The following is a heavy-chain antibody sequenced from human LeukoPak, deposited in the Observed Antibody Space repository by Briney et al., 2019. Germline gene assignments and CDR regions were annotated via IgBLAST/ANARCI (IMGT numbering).Heavy chain of an antibody. V-gene: IGHV3-74*03. D-gene: IGHD2-15*01. J-gene: IGHJ6*02. CDR3: AKTDSTIPNLLDV. CDR2: INGDGSST. Sequence: GGSLRLSCAASGFAFNKYWVHWVRQVPGKGLVWVSRINGDGSSTMYADSVKGRFTISRDNAKNTLYLQMNSLRAEDSAVYYCAKTDSTIPNLLDVWGQGTTVTVSS. CDR1: GFAFNKYW.